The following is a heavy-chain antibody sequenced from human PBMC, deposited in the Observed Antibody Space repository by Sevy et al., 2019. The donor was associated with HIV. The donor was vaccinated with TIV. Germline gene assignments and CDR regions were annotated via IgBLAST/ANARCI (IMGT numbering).Heavy chain of an antibody. CDR2: INWNGGST. J-gene: IGHJ4*02. Sequence: GGSLRLSCAASGFTFDDYGMSWVRQAPGKGLEWVSGINWNGGSTGYADSVKGRFTISRDNAKKSLYLKMNSLRAEDTALYYCARVGRQHYFDYWGQGTLVTVSS. CDR1: GFTFDDYG. D-gene: IGHD6-13*01. V-gene: IGHV3-20*04. CDR3: ARVGRQHYFDY.